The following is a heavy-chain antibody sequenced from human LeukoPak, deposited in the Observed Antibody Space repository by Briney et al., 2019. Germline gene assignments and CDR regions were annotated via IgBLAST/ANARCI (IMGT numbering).Heavy chain of an antibody. CDR1: GNTFTSYD. D-gene: IGHD6-6*01. Sequence: ASVKVSCKACGNTFTSYDINWVRQATGQGLEWMGWMNPKSGNTGYAQKFQGRVTITRNTSTSTAYMELSSLRSEDTAVYYCARAYSSSSFSDYWGQGTLVTVSS. J-gene: IGHJ4*02. CDR2: MNPKSGNT. CDR3: ARAYSSSSFSDY. V-gene: IGHV1-8*03.